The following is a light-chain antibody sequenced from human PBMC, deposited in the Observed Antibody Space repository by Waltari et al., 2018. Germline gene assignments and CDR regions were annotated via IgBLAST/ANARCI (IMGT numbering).Light chain of an antibody. J-gene: IGKJ4*01. CDR3: QLRTYWPALT. CDR2: DTS. V-gene: IGKV3-11*01. CDR1: HSVDKY. Sequence: EIVLTQSPATLSLSPGERATLSCRASHSVDKYFAWYQKKPGQAPRLLIYDTSIRATGIPARFSGSGSGTDFTLTISSLEPEDFAVYYCQLRTYWPALTFGGGTKVEIK.